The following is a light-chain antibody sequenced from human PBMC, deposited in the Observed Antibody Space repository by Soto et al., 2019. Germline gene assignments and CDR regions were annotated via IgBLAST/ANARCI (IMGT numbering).Light chain of an antibody. V-gene: IGKV3-15*01. CDR2: GAS. CDR3: QQYNNWPRT. J-gene: IGKJ2*01. Sequence: EIVMTQSPATLSVSPGERATLSCRASQSVSSNLAWYQQKPGQAPRLLIYGASTRATGIPARFSGSGSGTEFTLTISRLQSEDFAVYYCQQYNNWPRTFGQGNKLEIK. CDR1: QSVSSN.